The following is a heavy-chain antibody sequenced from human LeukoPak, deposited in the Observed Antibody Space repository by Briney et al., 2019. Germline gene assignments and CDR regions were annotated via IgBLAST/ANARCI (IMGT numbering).Heavy chain of an antibody. J-gene: IGHJ5*02. CDR3: ARASGYSSSWFRYFDP. V-gene: IGHV3-53*01. Sequence: GGSLRLSCAASGFTASSNYMSWVRQAPGKGLEWVSVIYSGGSTYYADSVKGRFTISRDNAKNTVYLQMNSLRAEDTAVYYCARASGYSSSWFRYFDPWGQGTLVTVSS. CDR1: GFTASSNY. D-gene: IGHD6-13*01. CDR2: IYSGGST.